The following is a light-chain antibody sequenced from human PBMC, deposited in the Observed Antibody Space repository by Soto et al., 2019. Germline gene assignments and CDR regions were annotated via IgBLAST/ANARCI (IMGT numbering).Light chain of an antibody. CDR3: SSYADTNNYV. CDR1: SSDVGGYNF. Sequence: QSVLAQPPSASGSPGQSVTISCTGTSSDVGGYNFVSWYQQHPGKAPQLIIYEVTKRPSGVPDRFSGPKSGNTASLTVSGLQTEDEADYYCSSYADTNNYVLGFGTKVT. CDR2: EVT. V-gene: IGLV2-8*01. J-gene: IGLJ1*01.